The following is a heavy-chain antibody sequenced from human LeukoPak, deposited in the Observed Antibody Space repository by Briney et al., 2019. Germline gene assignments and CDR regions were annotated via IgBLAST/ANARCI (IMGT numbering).Heavy chain of an antibody. J-gene: IGHJ4*02. CDR1: GYTFTAYY. CDR2: INPNSGGT. CDR3: ARGLGYYDSSVGY. Sequence: ASVKVSCKASGYTFTAYYMHWVRQAPGQGLEWMGWINPNSGGTNYAQKFQGRVTMTRDTSISTAYMELSRLRSDDTAVYFCARGLGYYDSSVGYWGQGTLVTVSS. D-gene: IGHD3-22*01. V-gene: IGHV1-2*02.